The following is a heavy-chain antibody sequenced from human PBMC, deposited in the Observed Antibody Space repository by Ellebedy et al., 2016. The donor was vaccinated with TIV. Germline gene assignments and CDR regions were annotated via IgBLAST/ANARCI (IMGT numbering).Heavy chain of an antibody. CDR2: IYDSGST. V-gene: IGHV4-61*01. CDR3: ARAAQPNCSGGSCYRIDY. D-gene: IGHD2-15*01. Sequence: MPGGSLRLSCTASGGSVRSGSYYWSWIRQPPGKELEWIGYIYDSGSTNHNPSLKSRVTISVDTSKNQFSLKLSSVTAADTAVYYCARAAQPNCSGGSCYRIDYWGQGTLVTVSS. CDR1: GGSVRSGSYY. J-gene: IGHJ4*02.